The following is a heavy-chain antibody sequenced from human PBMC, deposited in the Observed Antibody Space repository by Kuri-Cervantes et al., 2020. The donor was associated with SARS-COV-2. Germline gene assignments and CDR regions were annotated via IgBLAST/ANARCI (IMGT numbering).Heavy chain of an antibody. CDR1: GYTFTGYY. J-gene: IGHJ4*02. V-gene: IGHV1-2*02. D-gene: IGHD2-2*02. Sequence: ASVKVSCKASGYTFTGYYIHWVRQAPGQGLEWMGWINPNSGGTNYAQEFQGRVTMTRDTSISTAYMELSRLRSDDTAVYYCARTPLYCSSTSCYTEAFDYWGQGTLVTVSS. CDR2: INPNSGGT. CDR3: ARTPLYCSSTSCYTEAFDY.